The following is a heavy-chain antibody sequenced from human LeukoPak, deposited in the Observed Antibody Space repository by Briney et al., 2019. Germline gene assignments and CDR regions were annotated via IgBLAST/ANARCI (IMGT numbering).Heavy chain of an antibody. J-gene: IGHJ5*02. CDR2: ISSSSSYI. D-gene: IGHD3-16*01. Sequence: GGSLRLSCAASGFTFSSYSMNWVRQAPGKGLEWVSSISSSSSYIYYADSVKGRFTISRGNAKNSLYLQMNSLRAEDTAVYYCARNVVKNVWGSYVEIEANWFDPWGQGTLVTVSS. CDR3: ARNVVKNVWGSYVEIEANWFDP. V-gene: IGHV3-21*01. CDR1: GFTFSSYS.